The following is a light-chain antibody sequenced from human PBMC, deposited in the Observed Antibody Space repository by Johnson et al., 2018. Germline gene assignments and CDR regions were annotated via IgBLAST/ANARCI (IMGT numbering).Light chain of an antibody. V-gene: IGLV1-51*02. CDR3: GTWESSLRAGNV. Sequence: QSVLTQPPSVSAAPGQKVTISCSGSSSNIGNNYVSWYQQLPGTAPKLLIYENNKRPSGIPDRFSGSKSGTSATLGITGLQSGDEADYYYGTWESSLRAGNVFRTGPQVTVL. J-gene: IGLJ1*01. CDR2: ENN. CDR1: SSNIGNNY.